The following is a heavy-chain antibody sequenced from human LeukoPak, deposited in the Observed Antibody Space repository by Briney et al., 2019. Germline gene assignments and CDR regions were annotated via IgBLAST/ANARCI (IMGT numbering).Heavy chain of an antibody. Sequence: KASETLSLTCPVSGGSISTGPYYWGRLRPPPGMGLELCGSIYDSGNTYYNPSLKSRVTISVETPKNQFSLKLSSVTAADTAVYYCARGRTDIVVAPAAHRNKSFDIWGQGTMVTVSS. D-gene: IGHD2-2*01. CDR3: ARGRTDIVVAPAAHRNKSFDI. V-gene: IGHV4-39*01. CDR1: GGSISTGPYY. CDR2: IYDSGNT. J-gene: IGHJ3*02.